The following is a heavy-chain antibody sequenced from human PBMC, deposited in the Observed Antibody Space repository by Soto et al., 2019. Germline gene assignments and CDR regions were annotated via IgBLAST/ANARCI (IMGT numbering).Heavy chain of an antibody. Sequence: QVQLQESGPGLVKPLQTLSLPCTVSGGSITSGAYCWSWIRQHPGTGLDWIGCISYGGSPSYNPCLKRRVTISVHTSKNQFCLKLTSVTAAHKAEYYGARGILVWGQGALITVCS. CDR3: ARGILV. D-gene: IGHD5-18*01. CDR1: GGSITSGAYC. CDR2: ISYGGSP. J-gene: IGHJ4*02. V-gene: IGHV4-31*03.